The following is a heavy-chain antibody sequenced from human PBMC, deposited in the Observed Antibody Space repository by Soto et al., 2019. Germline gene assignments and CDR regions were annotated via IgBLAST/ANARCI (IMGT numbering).Heavy chain of an antibody. CDR2: IYYSGST. D-gene: IGHD6-13*01. Sequence: SETLSLTCTVSGGSISSYYWSWIRQPPGKGLEWIGYIYYSGSTNYNPSLKSRVTISVDTSKNQFSLKLSSVTAADTAVYYCAREAAAAVYNWFDPWGQGTLVTVSS. J-gene: IGHJ5*02. CDR1: GGSISSYY. V-gene: IGHV4-59*01. CDR3: AREAAAAVYNWFDP.